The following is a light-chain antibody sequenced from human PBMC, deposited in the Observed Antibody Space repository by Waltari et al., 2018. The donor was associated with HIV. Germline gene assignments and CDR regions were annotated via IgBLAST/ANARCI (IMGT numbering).Light chain of an antibody. J-gene: IGLJ2*01. CDR1: SSDLGGYNY. V-gene: IGLV2-14*01. CDR2: EVS. Sequence: QSALTQPASVSGSPGQSITISCTGTSSDLGGYNYVSWYQQPPGKAPKLMIYEVSNRPSGVSDRFSGSKSGNTASLTISGLQAEDEADYYCSSYTSGSTLVFGGGTKLTVL. CDR3: SSYTSGSTLV.